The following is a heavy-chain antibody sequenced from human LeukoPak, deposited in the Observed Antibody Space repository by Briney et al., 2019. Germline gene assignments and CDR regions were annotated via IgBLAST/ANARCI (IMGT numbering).Heavy chain of an antibody. CDR1: GGSISSYY. CDR2: FYNSGST. V-gene: IGHV4-59*08. CDR3: ASTARWLAMEY. D-gene: IGHD6-19*01. J-gene: IGHJ4*02. Sequence: PSETLSLTCTVSGGSISSYYWSWIRQPPGKGLEWIGSFYNSGSTKYNPSLTSRVTISVDTSKNQFSLKVTSVTAADTAVYYCASTARWLAMEYWGQGNLVTVSS.